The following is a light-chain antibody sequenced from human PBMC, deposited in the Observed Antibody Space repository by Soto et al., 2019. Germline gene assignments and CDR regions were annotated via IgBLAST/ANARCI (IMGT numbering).Light chain of an antibody. CDR1: SSDVGSYDL. J-gene: IGLJ1*01. CDR3: CSYAGDSTYV. V-gene: IGLV2-23*01. Sequence: QSVLTQPASVSGSPGQSITISCTGTSSDVGSYDLVSWYQRYPGKAPKLMIYEASERPSGVSYRFSGSKSANTASLTISGLQAEDEADYYCCSYAGDSTYVFGTGTKATVL. CDR2: EAS.